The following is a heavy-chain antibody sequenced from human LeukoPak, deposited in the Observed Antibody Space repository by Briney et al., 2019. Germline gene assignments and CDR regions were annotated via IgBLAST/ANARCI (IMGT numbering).Heavy chain of an antibody. V-gene: IGHV4-34*01. Sequence: PSETLSLTCAVYGGSFSDNYWTWIRQPPGKGLEWIGEIYHSGSTKYNPSLKSRVTIAVDTSKNQFSLQLDSVTAADTAVYYCARRSISMVRGGLDYWGQGALVTVSS. J-gene: IGHJ4*02. D-gene: IGHD3-10*01. CDR2: IYHSGST. CDR3: ARRSISMVRGGLDY. CDR1: GGSFSDNY.